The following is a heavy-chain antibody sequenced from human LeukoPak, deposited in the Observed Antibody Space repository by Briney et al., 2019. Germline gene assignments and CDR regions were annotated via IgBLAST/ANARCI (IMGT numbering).Heavy chain of an antibody. J-gene: IGHJ4*02. CDR1: GGSISSTNW. D-gene: IGHD1-26*01. V-gene: IGHV4/OR15-8*01. Sequence: SETLSLTCGDSGGSISSTNWWSWVCQPPGQGLEWIGEISLSGLPNYNPSLKSRVTMSLDKSKNHLSLNLTAVTAADRAVYYCSRESGAFSPFGYWGQGTLVTVSS. CDR3: SRESGAFSPFGY. CDR2: ISLSGLP.